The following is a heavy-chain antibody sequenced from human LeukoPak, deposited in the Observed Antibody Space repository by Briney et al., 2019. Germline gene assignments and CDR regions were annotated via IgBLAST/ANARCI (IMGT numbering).Heavy chain of an antibody. CDR2: FYYSGST. V-gene: IGHV4-61*01. CDR3: ARVMASNGSIDF. J-gene: IGHJ3*01. Sequence: PETPSLTSTVSGGSASGNRSCWDWIRHPPGKGLQWIGYFYYSGSTNYNPSLESRVTISVDTSNNQFSLKLSSVTAADTALYYCARVMASNGSIDFWGQGTMVTVSS. D-gene: IGHD1-26*01. CDR1: GGSASGNRSC.